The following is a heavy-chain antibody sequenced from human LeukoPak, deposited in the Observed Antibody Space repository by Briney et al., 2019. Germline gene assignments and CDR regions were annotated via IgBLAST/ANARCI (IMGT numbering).Heavy chain of an antibody. Sequence: GGSLRLSCAASGFAFDTYGMHWVRQAPGKGLEWVAFIRYDGSNKYYADSVKGRFTISRDNSKNTLYLQMNSLRAEDTAVYYCAKADCSGGSCSHYYYYGMDVWGQGTTVTVSS. CDR3: AKADCSGGSCSHYYYYGMDV. CDR1: GFAFDTYG. J-gene: IGHJ6*02. CDR2: IRYDGSNK. D-gene: IGHD2-15*01. V-gene: IGHV3-30*02.